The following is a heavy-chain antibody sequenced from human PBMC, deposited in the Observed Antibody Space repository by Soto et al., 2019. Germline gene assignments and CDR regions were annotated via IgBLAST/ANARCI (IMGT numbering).Heavy chain of an antibody. CDR3: ARGLTIFGVVTQTADYYYYGMDV. CDR1: GGTFSSYA. CDR2: IIPIFGTA. D-gene: IGHD3-3*01. Sequence: GASVKVSCKASGGTFSSYAISWVRQAPGQGLEWMGGIIPIFGTANYAQKFQGRVTITADESTSTAYMELSSLRSEDTAVYYCARGLTIFGVVTQTADYYYYGMDVWGQGTTVTVSS. J-gene: IGHJ6*02. V-gene: IGHV1-69*13.